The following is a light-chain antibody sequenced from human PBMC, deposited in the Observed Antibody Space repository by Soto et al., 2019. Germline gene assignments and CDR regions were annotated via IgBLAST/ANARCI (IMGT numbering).Light chain of an antibody. CDR3: AAWDDSLNGYV. CDR2: NNN. Sequence: QSVLTQPPSASGTPGQRVTISCSGGSSNIGSNSVSWYQQLPGTAPKLLIYNNNQRPSGVPDRFSGSKSGTSASLAISGLQSGDEADYYCAAWDDSLNGYVFGTGTKLTVL. CDR1: SSNIGSNS. J-gene: IGLJ1*01. V-gene: IGLV1-44*01.